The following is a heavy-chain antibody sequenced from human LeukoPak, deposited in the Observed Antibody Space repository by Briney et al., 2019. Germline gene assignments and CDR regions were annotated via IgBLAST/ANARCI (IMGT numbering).Heavy chain of an antibody. V-gene: IGHV3-7*01. CDR2: IRQDESER. D-gene: IGHD1-26*01. J-gene: IGHJ6*03. Sequence: GGSLRLSCEGSGFSVSSYWMTWVRQLPGKGPEWVANIRQDESERYFADSVKGRFTISRDNAKKSVYLHMSSLRAEDTALYYCARDKVGANYYYYYMDVWGKGTTVTISS. CDR1: GFSVSSYW. CDR3: ARDKVGANYYYYYMDV.